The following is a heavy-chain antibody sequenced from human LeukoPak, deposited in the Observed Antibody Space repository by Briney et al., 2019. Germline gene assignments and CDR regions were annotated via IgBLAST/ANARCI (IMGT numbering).Heavy chain of an antibody. Sequence: SKTLSLTCTVSGGSISSGDYYWSWIRQPPGKGLEWIGYIYYSGSTYYNPSLKSRVTISVDTSKNQFSLKLSSVTAADTAVYYCAREMAYSESWFDPWGQGTLVTVSS. J-gene: IGHJ5*02. V-gene: IGHV4-30-4*01. D-gene: IGHD2-8*01. CDR2: IYYSGST. CDR3: AREMAYSESWFDP. CDR1: GGSISSGDYY.